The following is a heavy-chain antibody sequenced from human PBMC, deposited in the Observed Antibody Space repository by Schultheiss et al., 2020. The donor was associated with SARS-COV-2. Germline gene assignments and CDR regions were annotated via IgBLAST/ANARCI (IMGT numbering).Heavy chain of an antibody. CDR1: GFTFSSYA. CDR3: ARDFRNQLLYRTQRAFDI. D-gene: IGHD2-2*02. V-gene: IGHV3-30*04. J-gene: IGHJ3*02. Sequence: GGSLRLSCAASGFTFSSYAMHWVRQAPGKGLEWVAVISYDGSNKYYGDSVKGRFTISRDNSKNTLYVQINSLRAEDTAVYYCARDFRNQLLYRTQRAFDIWGQGTMVTVSS. CDR2: ISYDGSNK.